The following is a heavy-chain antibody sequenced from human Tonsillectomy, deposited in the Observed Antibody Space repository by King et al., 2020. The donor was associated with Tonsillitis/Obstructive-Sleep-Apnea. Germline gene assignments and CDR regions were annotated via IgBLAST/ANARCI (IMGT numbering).Heavy chain of an antibody. J-gene: IGHJ6*03. CDR2: IRSKAYGGTT. V-gene: IGHV3-49*04. CDR1: GFTFGGSA. Sequence: QLVQSGGGLVQPGRSLRLSCTASGFTFGGSAMSWVRQAPGKGLEWVGFIRSKAYGGTTEYAASVKGRFTISRDDSKSIAYLQMNSLKTEDTAVYHCTREGGGRYYYYYYMDVWGKGTTVTVSS. CDR3: TREGGGRYYYYYYMDV. D-gene: IGHD3-16*01.